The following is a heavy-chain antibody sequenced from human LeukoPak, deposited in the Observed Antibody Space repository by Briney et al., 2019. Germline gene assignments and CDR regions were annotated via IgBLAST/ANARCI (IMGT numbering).Heavy chain of an antibody. CDR2: ISYDGSNK. V-gene: IGHV3-30*18. D-gene: IGHD1-1*01. J-gene: IGHJ5*02. CDR1: GFTFSSYG. CDR3: AKSARNDRLALYNWFDP. Sequence: GRSLRLSCAASGFTFSSYGMHWVRQAPGKGLEWVAVISYDGSNKYYADSVKGRFTISRDNSKNTLYLQMNSLRAEDTAVYYCAKSARNDRLALYNWFDPWGQGTLVTVSS.